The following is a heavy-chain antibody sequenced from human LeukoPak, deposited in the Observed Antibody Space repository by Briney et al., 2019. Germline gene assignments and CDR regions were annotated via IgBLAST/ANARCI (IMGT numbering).Heavy chain of an antibody. Sequence: ASVKVSCKASGYTFTSYGISWVRQAPGQGLECMGWISAYNGNTNYAQKLQGRVTMTTDTSTSTAYMELRSLRSDDTAVYYCATRVRALSSSSENWFDPWGQGTLVTVSS. CDR2: ISAYNGNT. J-gene: IGHJ5*02. D-gene: IGHD6-6*01. V-gene: IGHV1-18*01. CDR3: ATRVRALSSSSENWFDP. CDR1: GYTFTSYG.